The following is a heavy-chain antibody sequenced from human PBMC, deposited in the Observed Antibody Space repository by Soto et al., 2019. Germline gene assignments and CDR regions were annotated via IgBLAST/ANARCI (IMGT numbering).Heavy chain of an antibody. CDR2: IYDSGST. CDR1: GGSISSYY. Sequence: SETLSLTCTLSGGSISSYYWSWIRQPPGKRLQWIGYIYDSGSTSYDPSLKSRATISVDTSKGQFSLKLSSVTAADTAGYYCARWTRWFDYWGQGALVTVSS. CDR3: ARWTRWFDY. J-gene: IGHJ4*02. V-gene: IGHV4-59*01.